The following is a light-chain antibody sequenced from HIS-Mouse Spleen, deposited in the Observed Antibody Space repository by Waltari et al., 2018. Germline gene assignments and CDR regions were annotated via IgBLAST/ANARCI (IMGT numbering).Light chain of an antibody. CDR3: CSYAGSSTYV. Sequence: QSALTQPASVSGSPGQSITISCTGTSSDVGSYNLVSWYQQHPGKAPKLIIYEGNKRPAGVSNRFSGSKSGNTASRTISGLQAEDEADYYCCSYAGSSTYVFGTGTKVTVL. CDR2: EGN. V-gene: IGLV2-23*01. CDR1: SSDVGSYNL. J-gene: IGLJ1*01.